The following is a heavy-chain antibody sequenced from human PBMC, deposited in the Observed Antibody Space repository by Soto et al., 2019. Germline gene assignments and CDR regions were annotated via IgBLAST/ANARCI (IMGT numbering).Heavy chain of an antibody. J-gene: IGHJ6*02. CDR3: ARRNYYDSSPYGMDV. Sequence: RASVKVSCKASGGTFSSYAISWVRQAPGQGLEWMGGIIPIFGTANYAQKFQGRVTITADESTSTAYMELSSLRSEDTAVYYCARRNYYDSSPYGMDVCGQGTTVTVSS. V-gene: IGHV1-69*13. CDR1: GGTFSSYA. D-gene: IGHD3-22*01. CDR2: IIPIFGTA.